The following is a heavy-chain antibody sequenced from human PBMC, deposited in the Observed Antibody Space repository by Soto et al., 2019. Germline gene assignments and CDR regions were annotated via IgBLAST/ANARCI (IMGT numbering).Heavy chain of an antibody. CDR1: GYSFTSYW. V-gene: IGHV5-10-1*01. CDR3: ARLGYFDNSGYSYFDS. D-gene: IGHD3-22*01. J-gene: IGHJ5*01. Sequence: PGESLKISCKGSGYSFTSYWISWVRQMPGKGLEWMGRIDPSDSYTNYSPSFQGHVTISADKSISTAYLQWSSLKASDTAVYYCARLGYFDNSGYSYFDSWGHGTLVTVSS. CDR2: IDPSDSYT.